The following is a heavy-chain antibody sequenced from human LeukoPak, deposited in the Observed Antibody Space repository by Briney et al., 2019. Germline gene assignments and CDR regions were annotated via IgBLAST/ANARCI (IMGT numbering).Heavy chain of an antibody. D-gene: IGHD2-21*01. CDR1: GGSISSYY. J-gene: IGHJ3*02. CDR3: ARWGVVIAIDDAFDI. Sequence: PSETLSLTCTVSGGSISSYYWSWIRQPPGKGLEWIGYIYYSGSTNYNPSLKSRVTISVDTSKNQFSLKLSSVTAADTAVYYCARWGVVIAIDDAFDIWGQGTMVTVSS. V-gene: IGHV4-59*01. CDR2: IYYSGST.